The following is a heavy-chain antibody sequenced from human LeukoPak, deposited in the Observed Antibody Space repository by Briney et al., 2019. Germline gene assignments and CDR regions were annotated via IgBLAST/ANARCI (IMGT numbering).Heavy chain of an antibody. V-gene: IGHV3-53*01. CDR3: ARDTKNRGFEY. D-gene: IGHD2-2*01. Sequence: GSLRLSCAASGFTVSSNYMSWVRQAPGKGLEWVSAIYSGGSTYYADSVKGRFTISRDNSKNTLYLQMNSLRAEDTAVYYCARDTKNRGFEYWGQGTLVTVSS. CDR2: IYSGGST. J-gene: IGHJ4*02. CDR1: GFTVSSNY.